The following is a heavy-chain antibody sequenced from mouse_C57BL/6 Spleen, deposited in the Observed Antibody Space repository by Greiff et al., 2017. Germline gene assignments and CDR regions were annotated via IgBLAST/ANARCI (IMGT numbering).Heavy chain of an antibody. V-gene: IGHV1-49*01. CDR3: ARSDCGYYGLAY. D-gene: IGHD1-1*01. J-gene: IGHJ3*01. CDR2: FTMYRVAT. CDR1: YFAFMASA. Sequence: LEESGAELVRPGSSVKLSCKDSYFAFMASAMHWVKQRPGHGLEWIGSFTMYRVATEYRENFKGKATLTENTSASTAYMELSSLTSEDSAVYYCARSDCGYYGLAYWGQGTLVTVSA.